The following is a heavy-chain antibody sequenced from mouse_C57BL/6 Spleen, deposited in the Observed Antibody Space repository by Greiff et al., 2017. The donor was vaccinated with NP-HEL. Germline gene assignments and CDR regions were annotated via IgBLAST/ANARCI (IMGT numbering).Heavy chain of an antibody. CDR3: ARSLLPHYYAMDY. Sequence: QVQLQQPGAELVRPGSSVKLSCKASGYTFTSYWMDWVKQRPGQGLEWIGNIYPSDSETHYNQKFKDKATLTVDKSSSTAYMQLSSLTSEDSAVYYCARSLLPHYYAMDYWGQGTSVTVSS. D-gene: IGHD1-1*01. CDR2: IYPSDSET. V-gene: IGHV1-61*01. J-gene: IGHJ4*01. CDR1: GYTFTSYW.